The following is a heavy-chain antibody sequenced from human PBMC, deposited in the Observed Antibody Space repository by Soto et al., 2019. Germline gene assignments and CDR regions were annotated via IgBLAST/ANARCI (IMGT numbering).Heavy chain of an antibody. CDR1: GGTFSSYA. J-gene: IGHJ6*02. V-gene: IGHV1-69*12. CDR3: ASVETQRYYYGMDV. CDR2: VIPIFGTA. D-gene: IGHD2-15*01. Sequence: QVQLVQSGAEVKKPGSSVKVSCKASGGTFSSYAISWVRQAPGQGVEWMGGVIPIFGTADYAQKFQGRVTITAHEPTITANMELSRLRSEVTAVYYCASVETQRYYYGMDVWGQGTTVTVAS.